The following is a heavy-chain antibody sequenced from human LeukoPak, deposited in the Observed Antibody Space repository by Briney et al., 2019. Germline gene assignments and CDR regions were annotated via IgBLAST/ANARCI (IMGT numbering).Heavy chain of an antibody. Sequence: GGSLRLSCAASGFTFSSYGMHWVRQAPGKGLEWVAVIWYDGSNKYYADSVKGRFTISRDNSKNTLYLQMNSLRAEDTAVYHCARDGCSSTSCNYYYYYMDVWGKGTTVTVSS. CDR2: IWYDGSNK. J-gene: IGHJ6*03. CDR1: GFTFSSYG. CDR3: ARDGCSSTSCNYYYYYMDV. D-gene: IGHD2-2*01. V-gene: IGHV3-33*01.